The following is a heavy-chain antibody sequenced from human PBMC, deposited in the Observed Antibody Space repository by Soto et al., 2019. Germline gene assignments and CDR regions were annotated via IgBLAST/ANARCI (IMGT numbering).Heavy chain of an antibody. D-gene: IGHD3-10*01. CDR2: IYSGGYT. V-gene: IGHV3-53*01. J-gene: IGHJ4*02. Sequence: EVQLVESGGGLIQPGGSLRLSCAVSGFTVSNNYMSWVRQAPGKGLEGVSVIYSGGYTAYGDSVKGRFTISRDNSKNTPYLQKNTLGPAATALFFCATHPGGGGYWGQGTLVTVSS. CDR3: ATHPGGGGY. CDR1: GFTVSNNY.